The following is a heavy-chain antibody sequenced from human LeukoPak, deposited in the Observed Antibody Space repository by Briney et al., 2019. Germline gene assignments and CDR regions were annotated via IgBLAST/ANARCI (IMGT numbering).Heavy chain of an antibody. CDR2: IIPILGIA. V-gene: IGHV1-69*04. D-gene: IGHD2-2*01. J-gene: IGHJ4*02. Sequence: ASVKVSCKASGGTFSSYAIIWVRQAPGQGLEWMGRIIPILGIANYAQKFQGRVTITADKSTSTAYMELSSLRSEDTAVYYCARDWAIVVVPAALDYWGQGTLVTVSS. CDR3: ARDWAIVVVPAALDY. CDR1: GGTFSSYA.